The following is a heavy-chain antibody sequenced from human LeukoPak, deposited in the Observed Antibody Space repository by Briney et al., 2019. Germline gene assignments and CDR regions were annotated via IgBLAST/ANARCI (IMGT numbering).Heavy chain of an antibody. J-gene: IGHJ6*02. D-gene: IGHD6-13*01. Sequence: ASVKVSCKASGYTFTSYGISWVRQAPGQGLEWMGWISAYNGNTNYAQKLQGRVTMTTDTSTSTAYMELRSLRSDDTAVYYCARDRLGGSWYYYYYGMDVWGQGTTVTVSS. CDR3: ARDRLGGSWYYYYYGMDV. CDR2: ISAYNGNT. V-gene: IGHV1-18*01. CDR1: GYTFTSYG.